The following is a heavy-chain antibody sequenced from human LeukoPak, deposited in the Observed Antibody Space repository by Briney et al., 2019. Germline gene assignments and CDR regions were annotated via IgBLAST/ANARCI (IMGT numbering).Heavy chain of an antibody. Sequence: PGGSLRLSCAASGFTFSSYAMSWVRQAPGKGLEWVSAISGSGGSTYYADSVKGWFTISRDNSKNTLYLQMNSLSADDTAVYYCARDKLRGSAGNYYYMDVWGKGTTVTVSS. CDR3: ARDKLRGSAGNYYYMDV. D-gene: IGHD1-26*01. CDR2: ISGSGGST. J-gene: IGHJ6*03. CDR1: GFTFSSYA. V-gene: IGHV3-23*01.